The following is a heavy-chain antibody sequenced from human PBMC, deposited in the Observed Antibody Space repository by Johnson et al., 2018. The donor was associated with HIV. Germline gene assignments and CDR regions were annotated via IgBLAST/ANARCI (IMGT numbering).Heavy chain of an antibody. CDR2: ISYDGSNK. D-gene: IGHD6-19*01. CDR3: AREGGQLLVSSAFDI. Sequence: QVQLVESGGGAVQPGRSLRLSCAASGFTFSSYAMHWVRQAPGKGLEWVTIISYDGSNKYYADSVKGRFTISRDNSKNTLYLQMNSLRAEDTAVYYCAREGGQLLVSSAFDIWGQGTMVTVSS. J-gene: IGHJ3*02. CDR1: GFTFSSYA. V-gene: IGHV3-30-3*01.